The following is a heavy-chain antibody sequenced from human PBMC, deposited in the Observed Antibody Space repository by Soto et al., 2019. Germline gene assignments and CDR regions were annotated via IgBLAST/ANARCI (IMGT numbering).Heavy chain of an antibody. CDR2: ISPYNGDT. V-gene: IGHV1-18*01. Sequence: QVQLVQSGAEVKKPGASVKVSCTTSGYTFTLFGITWVRQAPGQGLERMGWISPYNGDTKYAEKLEGRVTLTTDTSTDTAYMELTSLTSDDTAEYYCARGGQYRYFDYWGQGTLGTVSS. CDR3: ARGGQYRYFDY. CDR1: GYTFTLFG. J-gene: IGHJ4*02. D-gene: IGHD2-2*02.